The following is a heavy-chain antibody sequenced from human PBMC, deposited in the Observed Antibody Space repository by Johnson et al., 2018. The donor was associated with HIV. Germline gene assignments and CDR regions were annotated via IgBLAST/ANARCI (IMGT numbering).Heavy chain of an antibody. CDR2: IGTAGDT. V-gene: IGHV3-13*01. CDR3: AKDRSGSWYGADAFDI. D-gene: IGHD6-13*01. Sequence: MQLVESGGGLVQPGRSLRLSCAASGFTFDDYAMHWVRQATGKGLEWVSAIGTAGDTYYPGSVKGRFTISRENATNSLYLQMNSLRAEDTAVYYCAKDRSGSWYGADAFDIWGQGTMVTVSS. CDR1: GFTFDDYA. J-gene: IGHJ3*02.